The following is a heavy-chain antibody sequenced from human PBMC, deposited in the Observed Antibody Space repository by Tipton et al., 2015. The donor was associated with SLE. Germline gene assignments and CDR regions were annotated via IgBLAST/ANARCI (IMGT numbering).Heavy chain of an antibody. D-gene: IGHD3-10*01. V-gene: IGHV4-4*07. CDR2: MHTTGST. J-gene: IGHJ4*02. Sequence: TLSLTCTVSGGSISSYYWSWIRQPAGKGLEWIGRMHTTGSTNYNPSLKSRVTMSLDTSKNQFSLKLTSVTAADTAVYYCAREHASGSYYNYWGQGTLVTVSS. CDR3: AREHASGSYYNY. CDR1: GGSISSYY.